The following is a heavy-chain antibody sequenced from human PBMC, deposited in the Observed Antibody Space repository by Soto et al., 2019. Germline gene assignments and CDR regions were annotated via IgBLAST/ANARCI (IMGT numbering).Heavy chain of an antibody. J-gene: IGHJ4*02. CDR1: GFTFSDYY. CDR2: ISSSSSYT. D-gene: IGHD1-20*01. V-gene: IGHV3-11*06. Sequence: GGSLRLSCAASGFTFSDYYMSWIRQAPGKGLEWVSYISSSSSYTNYADSVKGRFTISRDNAKNSLYLQMNSLRAEDTAVYYCARAPITGRWAGRFDYWGQGTLVTVSS. CDR3: ARAPITGRWAGRFDY.